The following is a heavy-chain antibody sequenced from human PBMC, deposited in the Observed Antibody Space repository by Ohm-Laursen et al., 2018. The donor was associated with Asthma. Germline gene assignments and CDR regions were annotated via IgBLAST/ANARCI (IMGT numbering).Heavy chain of an antibody. V-gene: IGHV3-23*01. J-gene: IGHJ6*02. D-gene: IGHD7-27*01. CDR3: ARERVESTAGDPFYYYYGMDV. CDR1: GFTFSSFA. CDR2: ISGSAGST. Sequence: SLRLSCTASGFTFSSFAMSWVRQAPGKGLEWVSTISGSAGSTYYADSVKGRFTISRDNSKNTLYLQMNSLRAEDTAVYYCARERVESTAGDPFYYYYGMDVWGQGTTVTVSS.